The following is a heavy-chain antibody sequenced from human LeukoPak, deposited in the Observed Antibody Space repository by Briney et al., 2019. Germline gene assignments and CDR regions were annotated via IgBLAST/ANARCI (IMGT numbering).Heavy chain of an antibody. CDR2: IYTSGST. J-gene: IGHJ4*02. CDR3: ARERGEWELLFDY. V-gene: IGHV4-61*02. D-gene: IGHD1-26*01. CDR1: GGSISSGSYY. Sequence: QTLSLTCTVSGGSISSGSYYWSWLRQPAGTGLEWIGRIYTSGSTNYNPSLKSRVTISVDTSKNQFSLKLSSVTAADTAVYYCARERGEWELLFDYWGQGTLVTVSS.